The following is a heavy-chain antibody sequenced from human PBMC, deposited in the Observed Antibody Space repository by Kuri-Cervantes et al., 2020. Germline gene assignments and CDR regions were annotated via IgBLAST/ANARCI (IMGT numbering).Heavy chain of an antibody. V-gene: IGHV3-7*04. CDR2: IKQGGSEK. CDR1: GFTFSSYW. Sequence: GESLKISCAASGFTFSSYWMSWVRQAPGKGLEWVANIKQGGSEKYYVDSVKGRFTISRDNAKNSLYLQMNSLRVEDTAVYYCARGYPYDISGNWGQGTLVTVSS. J-gene: IGHJ4*02. D-gene: IGHD3-22*01. CDR3: ARGYPYDISGN.